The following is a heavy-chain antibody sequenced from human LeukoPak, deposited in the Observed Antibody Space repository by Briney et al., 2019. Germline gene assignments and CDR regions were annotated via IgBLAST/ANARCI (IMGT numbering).Heavy chain of an antibody. V-gene: IGHV1-3*01. CDR2: INAGNGNT. Sequence: GGSLRLSCAASGYTFTSYAMHWVRQAPGQRLEWMGWINAGNGNTKYSQKFQGRVTITRDTSASTAYMELSSLRSEDTAVYYCARDYLIGAYCGGDCYSMGYWGQGTLVTVSS. CDR3: ARDYLIGAYCGGDCYSMGY. J-gene: IGHJ4*02. D-gene: IGHD2-21*02. CDR1: GYTFTSYA.